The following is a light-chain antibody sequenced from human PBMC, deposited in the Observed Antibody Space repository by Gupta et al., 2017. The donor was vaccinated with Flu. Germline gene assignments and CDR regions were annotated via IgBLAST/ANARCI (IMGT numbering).Light chain of an antibody. CDR3: QHIDGNPPYN. J-gene: IGKJ2*01. V-gene: IGKV1-39*01. CDR2: VAS. Sequence: DIQMTQSPSSLSASVGDRVTITCRASQSISTYLKWYQQKPGKAPKLLLYVASSLQSGVPSRFSGRGYGTDFTLTISSLQPEDFATYYCQHIDGNPPYNFGQGTTVEIK. CDR1: QSISTY.